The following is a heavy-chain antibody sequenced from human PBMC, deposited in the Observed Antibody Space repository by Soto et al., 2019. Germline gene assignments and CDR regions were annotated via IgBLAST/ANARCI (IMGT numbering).Heavy chain of an antibody. CDR1: GYTFTSYG. D-gene: IGHD3-9*01. V-gene: IGHV1-18*01. Sequence: ASVKVSCKASGYTFTSYGISWVRQAPGQGLEWMGWISAYNGNTNYAQKLQGRVTMTTDTSTSTAYMELRSLRSDDTAVYYCARARYYDILTGYPGFDYWGQGTLVTVSS. CDR3: ARARYYDILTGYPGFDY. J-gene: IGHJ4*02. CDR2: ISAYNGNT.